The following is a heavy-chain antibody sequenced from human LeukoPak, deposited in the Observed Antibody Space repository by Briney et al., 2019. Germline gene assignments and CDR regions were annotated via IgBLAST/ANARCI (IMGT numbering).Heavy chain of an antibody. D-gene: IGHD4-17*01. CDR1: GGSISSSTYY. Sequence: SETLSLTCTVSGGSISSSTYYWGWIRQPPGKGLEWIGSMYYTGSTYYNPSLKSRVTISVDTSKNQFSLKLSSVTAADTAVYYCARDWGNYGDYGLFDYWGQGTLVTVSS. V-gene: IGHV4-39*07. J-gene: IGHJ4*02. CDR2: MYYTGST. CDR3: ARDWGNYGDYGLFDY.